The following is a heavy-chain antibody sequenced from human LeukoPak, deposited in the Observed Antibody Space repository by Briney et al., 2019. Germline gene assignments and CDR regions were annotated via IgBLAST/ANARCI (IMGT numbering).Heavy chain of an antibody. D-gene: IGHD1-7*01. V-gene: IGHV4-39*07. CDR2: IYYSGST. CDR1: GGSISSSSYY. J-gene: IGHJ4*02. Sequence: SETLSLTCTVSGGSISSSSYYWGWIRQPPGKGLEWIGSIYYSGSTYYNPSLKSRVTISVDTSKNQFSLKLSSVTAADTAMYYCARVGDDWNYRTYYFDYWGQGTLVTVSS. CDR3: ARVGDDWNYRTYYFDY.